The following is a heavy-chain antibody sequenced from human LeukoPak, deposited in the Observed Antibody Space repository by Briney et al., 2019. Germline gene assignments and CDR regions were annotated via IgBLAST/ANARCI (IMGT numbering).Heavy chain of an antibody. J-gene: IGHJ4*02. CDR3: VRDVLYSSVRGVTFDY. V-gene: IGHV4-38-2*02. Sequence: KASETLSLTCAVSGFSISSGYYWGWIRQTPGEGLEWIGTIYHSGSTYYNPSLRSQVTISIDTSKNQFSLKLSSVTAADTAVYYCVRDVLYSSVRGVTFDYWGQGTLVTVSS. CDR1: GFSISSGYY. D-gene: IGHD3-10*01. CDR2: IYHSGST.